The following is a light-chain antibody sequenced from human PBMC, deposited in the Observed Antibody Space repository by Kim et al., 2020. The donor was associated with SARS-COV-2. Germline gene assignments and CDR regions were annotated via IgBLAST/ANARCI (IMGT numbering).Light chain of an antibody. CDR2: TDN. J-gene: IGLJ3*02. V-gene: IGLV1-44*01. Sequence: GKRVTISCRARGTNIRSNTINWYQRLPGTAPKPLIHTDNQRPSGVPDRFSGSKSGTSASLAISGLQSDDEADYYCAAWNDSLNGWVFGGGTQLTVL. CDR3: AAWNDSLNGWV. CDR1: GTNIRSNT.